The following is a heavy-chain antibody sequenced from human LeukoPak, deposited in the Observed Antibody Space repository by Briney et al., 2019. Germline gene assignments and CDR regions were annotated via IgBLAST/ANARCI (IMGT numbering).Heavy chain of an antibody. Sequence: GRSPRLSCAASGFTFSSYAMHWVRQAPGKGLEWVAVISYDGSNKYYADSVKGRFTISRDNSKNTLYLQMNSLRAEDTAVYYCAREGFGNYYIDVWGKGTTVTVSS. CDR3: AREGFGNYYIDV. D-gene: IGHD3-10*01. J-gene: IGHJ6*03. CDR2: ISYDGSNK. CDR1: GFTFSSYA. V-gene: IGHV3-30*04.